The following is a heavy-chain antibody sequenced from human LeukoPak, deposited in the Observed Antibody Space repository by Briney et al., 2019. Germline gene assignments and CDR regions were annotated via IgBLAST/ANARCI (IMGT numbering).Heavy chain of an antibody. V-gene: IGHV4-34*01. CDR1: GGSFSGYY. J-gene: IGHJ4*02. Sequence: PSETLSLTCAVYGGSFSGYYWSWVRQPPGKGLEWIGEINHSGTANYNPSLKSRVTISLGTSKNQLSLKLRSATAADTAVYYCATNPSGHYWGQGTLVIVSP. D-gene: IGHD3-10*01. CDR3: ATNPSGHY. CDR2: INHSGTA.